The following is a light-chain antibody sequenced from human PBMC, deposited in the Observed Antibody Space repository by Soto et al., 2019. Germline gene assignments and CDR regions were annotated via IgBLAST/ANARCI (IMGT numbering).Light chain of an antibody. CDR1: QSVSSSY. CDR2: GAS. V-gene: IGKV3-20*01. Sequence: DIVLTQSPGTLSLSPGERATLSCRASQSVSSSYLAWYQHKPGQAPRILIYGASSRATGIPDRFSGSGSGTDFTLTINRLEPEDFAVYFCQQYGASPRFGQGTRLEIK. J-gene: IGKJ5*01. CDR3: QQYGASPR.